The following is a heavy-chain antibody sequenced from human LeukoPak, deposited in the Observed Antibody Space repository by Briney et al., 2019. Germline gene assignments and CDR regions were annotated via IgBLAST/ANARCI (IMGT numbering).Heavy chain of an antibody. CDR3: ARVSGPDYYDSSGYAVY. CDR2: ISAYNGNT. J-gene: IGHJ4*02. Sequence: ASVKVSCKASGYTFTRYGISWVRQAPGQGLEWMGWISAYNGNTNYAQNLQGRVTMTTDTSTSTAYMELRSLRSDDTAVYYCARVSGPDYYDSSGYAVYWGQGTLVTVSS. V-gene: IGHV1-18*01. CDR1: GYTFTRYG. D-gene: IGHD3-22*01.